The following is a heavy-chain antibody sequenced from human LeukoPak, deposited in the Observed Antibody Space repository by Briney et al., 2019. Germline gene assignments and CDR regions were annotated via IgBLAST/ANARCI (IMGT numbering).Heavy chain of an antibody. CDR1: GFTVSGNY. CDR2: IYSGGSTT. J-gene: IGHJ3*02. D-gene: IGHD4/OR15-4a*01. CDR3: ARASYYGAPFDI. V-gene: IGHV3-53*01. Sequence: GGSLRLSCAASGFTVSGNYMNWARQAPGKGLEWVSVIYSGGSTTYYADSVKGRFTISRDNSKNTLYLQMNSLRAEDTAVYYCARASYYGAPFDIWGQGTMVTVSS.